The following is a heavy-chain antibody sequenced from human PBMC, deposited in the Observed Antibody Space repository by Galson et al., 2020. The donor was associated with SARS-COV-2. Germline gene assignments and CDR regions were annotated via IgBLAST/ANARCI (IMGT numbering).Heavy chain of an antibody. CDR2: IYYSGST. J-gene: IGHJ4*02. V-gene: IGHV4-39*07. CDR3: AREGGSYYEGVDY. Sequence: SETLSLTCTVSGGSISSSSYYWGWIRQPPGKGLEWIGSIYYSGSTYYNPSLKSRVTISVDTSKNQFSLKLSSVTAADTAVYYCAREGGSYYEGVDYWGQGTLVTVSS. D-gene: IGHD1-26*01. CDR1: GGSISSSSYY.